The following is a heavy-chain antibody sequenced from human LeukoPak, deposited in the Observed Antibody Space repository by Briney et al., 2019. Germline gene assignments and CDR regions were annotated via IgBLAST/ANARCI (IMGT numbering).Heavy chain of an antibody. V-gene: IGHV3-7*04. D-gene: IGHD5-12*01. CDR2: IKPDGSEG. CDR3: ARGSIVAANFDF. Sequence: GGSLRLSCADSGFTFRSYWISWGPQALGEGPWRVANIKPDGSEGSSVDSVKGRFTISRDNAKNSLYLQMNSLRSEDTAVYYCARGSIVAANFDFWGQGTQVTVSS. J-gene: IGHJ4*02. CDR1: GFTFRSYW.